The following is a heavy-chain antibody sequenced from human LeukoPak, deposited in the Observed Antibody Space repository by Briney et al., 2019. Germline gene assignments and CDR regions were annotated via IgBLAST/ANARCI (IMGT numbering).Heavy chain of an antibody. CDR2: INHSGST. J-gene: IGHJ4*02. CDR1: GGSFSGYY. Sequence: SETLSLTCAVYGGSFSGYYWSWIRQPPGKGLEWIGEINHSGSTTYNPSLKSRVTISVDTSKNQFSLKLSSVTAADTAVYYCARRLVGATCDYWGQGTLVTVSS. V-gene: IGHV4-34*01. D-gene: IGHD1-26*01. CDR3: ARRLVGATCDY.